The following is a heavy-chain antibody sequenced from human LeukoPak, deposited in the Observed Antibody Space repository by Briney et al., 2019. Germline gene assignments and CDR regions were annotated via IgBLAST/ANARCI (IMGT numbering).Heavy chain of an antibody. D-gene: IGHD5-18*01. CDR2: IFYSGTT. V-gene: IGHV4-39*07. J-gene: IGHJ4*02. CDR1: GGSISSSSNY. Sequence: PSETLSLTCTVSGGSISSSSNYWGWIRQPPGKGLEWIGSIFYSGTTYYNPSLKSRVTISVDTSKNQFSLTLNSVTAADTAVYYCARLSRGYSQNYWGQGTLVIVSS. CDR3: ARLSRGYSQNY.